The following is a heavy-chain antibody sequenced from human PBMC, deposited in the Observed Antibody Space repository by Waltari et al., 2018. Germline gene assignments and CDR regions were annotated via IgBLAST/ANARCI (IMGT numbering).Heavy chain of an antibody. CDR1: GGSFRGYS. J-gene: IGHJ4*02. CDR3: ARRPGIAPTGTKGYFDN. V-gene: IGHV4-34*01. CDR2: INHSGSS. Sequence: QVQLEQWGAGLLKPSETLSLTCAVYGGSFRGYSWSWIRQSPGKGLGWVGQINHSGSSNYNPSLESRVTISVDTSNNQFSLNLRSVTAADTAVYYCARRPGIAPTGTKGYFDNWGQGTLVTVSS. D-gene: IGHD1-1*01.